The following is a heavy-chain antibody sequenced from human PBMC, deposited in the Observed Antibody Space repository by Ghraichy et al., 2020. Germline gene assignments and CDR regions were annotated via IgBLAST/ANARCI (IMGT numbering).Heavy chain of an antibody. Sequence: GGSLRLSCAASGFTFSDYSFHWVRQAPGKGLEWVASISRRISYIYYADSVKGRFTISRDNAKNALYLQLNSLRAEDTAVYYCAKVVDITWAADYWGRGTLVTVSS. V-gene: IGHV3-21*01. D-gene: IGHD3-22*01. CDR2: ISRRISYI. J-gene: IGHJ4*02. CDR1: GFTFSDYS. CDR3: AKVVDITWAADY.